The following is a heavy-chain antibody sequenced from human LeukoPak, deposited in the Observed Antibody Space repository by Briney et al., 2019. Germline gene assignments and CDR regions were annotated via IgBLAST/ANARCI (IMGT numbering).Heavy chain of an antibody. J-gene: IGHJ1*01. CDR2: INPNSGGT. Sequence: GASVKVSCKASGYTFTGYYMHWVRQAPGQGLEWMGWINPNSGGTNYAQKFQGRVTITRDTSISTAYMELSRLRSDDTAVYYCARDVPGGDFWSGYRQTTEYFQHWGQGTLVTVSS. V-gene: IGHV1-2*02. D-gene: IGHD3-3*01. CDR1: GYTFTGYY. CDR3: ARDVPGGDFWSGYRQTTEYFQH.